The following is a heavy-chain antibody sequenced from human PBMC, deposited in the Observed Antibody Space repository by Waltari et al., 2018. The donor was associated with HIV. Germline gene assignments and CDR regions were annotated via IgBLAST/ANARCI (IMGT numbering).Heavy chain of an antibody. V-gene: IGHV3-74*01. CDR3: ARRHATEGVLDL. J-gene: IGHJ2*01. Sequence: EVQLLESGGGLVQPGGSLRLSCAASGFTFSNFWMHWVRQVPGKGPVGISRVNGEGPTNLCADSVKGRFTISRDNTRDALYLQMNSLRADDTAVYYCARRHATEGVLDLWGRGTLVTVSS. CDR1: GFTFSNFW. CDR2: VNGEGPTN. D-gene: IGHD3-10*01.